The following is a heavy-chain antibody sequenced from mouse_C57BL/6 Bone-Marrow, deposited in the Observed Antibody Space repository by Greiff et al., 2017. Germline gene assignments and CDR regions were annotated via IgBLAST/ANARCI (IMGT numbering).Heavy chain of an antibody. CDR1: GYTFISYG. Sequence: VKLMESGAELARPGASVKLSCKASGYTFISYGISWVKQRTGQGLEWIGEIYPRSGNTYYNEKFKGKATLTADKSSSTAYMELRSLTSEDSAVYFCARSYYGPYFDYWGQGTTLTVSS. CDR3: ARSYYGPYFDY. CDR2: IYPRSGNT. J-gene: IGHJ2*01. V-gene: IGHV1-81*01. D-gene: IGHD1-2*01.